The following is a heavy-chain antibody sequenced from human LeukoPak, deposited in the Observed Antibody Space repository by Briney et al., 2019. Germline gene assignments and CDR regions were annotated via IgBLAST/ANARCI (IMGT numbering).Heavy chain of an antibody. CDR3: AKSRGSYSWYAFDI. D-gene: IGHD3-16*01. Sequence: GGSLRLSCAASGFTFSSYGMHWVRQAPGKGLEWVAFIRYDGSNKYYADSVKGRFTISRDNSKNTLYLQMNSLRAEDTAVYYCAKSRGSYSWYAFDIWGQGTMVTVSS. CDR2: IRYDGSNK. CDR1: GFTFSSYG. V-gene: IGHV3-30*02. J-gene: IGHJ3*02.